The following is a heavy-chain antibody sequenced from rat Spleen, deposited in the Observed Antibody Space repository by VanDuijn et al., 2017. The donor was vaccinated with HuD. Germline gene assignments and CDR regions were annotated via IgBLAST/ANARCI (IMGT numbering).Heavy chain of an antibody. V-gene: IGHV2S61*01. Sequence: ESGPGLVQPSQTLSLTCTVSGFSLTSNSVSWVRQPPGKGLEWMGVIRGNGNTDYNSALKSRLSISRDTSKSQVFLKMNNLQTEDTAMYFCARDWYFDFWGPGTLVTVSS. CDR1: GFSLTSNS. J-gene: IGHJ1*01. CDR3: ARDWYFDF. CDR2: IRGNGNT.